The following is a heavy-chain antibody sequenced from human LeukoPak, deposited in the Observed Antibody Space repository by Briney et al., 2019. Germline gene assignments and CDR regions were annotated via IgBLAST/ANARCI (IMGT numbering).Heavy chain of an antibody. CDR2: INPSGGST. V-gene: IGHV1-46*01. CDR3: ARRSESGYDYYYYMDV. Sequence: ASVKVSCKASGYTFTSYYMHWVRQAPGQGLEWMGIINPSGGSTSYAQKFQGRVTMTRDMSTSTVYMELSSLRSEDTAVYYCARRSESGYDYYYYMDVWGEGTTVTVSS. CDR1: GYTFTSYY. D-gene: IGHD5-12*01. J-gene: IGHJ6*03.